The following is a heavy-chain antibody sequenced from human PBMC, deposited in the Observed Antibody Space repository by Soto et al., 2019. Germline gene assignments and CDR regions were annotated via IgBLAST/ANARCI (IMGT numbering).Heavy chain of an antibody. D-gene: IGHD3-22*01. CDR1: GCSISSSGYC. CDR3: ARLSGLVVLNSFDY. J-gene: IGHJ4*02. V-gene: IGHV4-39*01. Sequence: SETLSLTCTVSGCSISSSGYCLGWIRQPPGKGLEWIVSLYYTESTYYNPALKSRVTISVDTSKNQFSLKLSSVTAADTAVYYCARLSGLVVLNSFDYWGQGTLVTVSS. CDR2: LYYTEST.